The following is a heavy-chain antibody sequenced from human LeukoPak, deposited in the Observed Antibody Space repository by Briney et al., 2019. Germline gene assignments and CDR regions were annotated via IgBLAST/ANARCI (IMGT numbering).Heavy chain of an antibody. CDR2: ISAYNGNT. V-gene: IGHV1-18*01. D-gene: IGHD3-9*01. Sequence: ASVKVSCKASGYTFTSYGISWVRQAPGQGLEWMGWISAYNGNTDYAQNLQGRVTMTTDTSTSTAYMELRSLRSDDTAVYYCARAFGYDILTGYYSPYNWFDPWGQGTLVTVSS. CDR3: ARAFGYDILTGYYSPYNWFDP. CDR1: GYTFTSYG. J-gene: IGHJ5*02.